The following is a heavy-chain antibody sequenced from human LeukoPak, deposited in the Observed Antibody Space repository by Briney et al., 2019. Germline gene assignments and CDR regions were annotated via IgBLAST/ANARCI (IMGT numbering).Heavy chain of an antibody. V-gene: IGHV3-23*01. CDR1: GFTFSTYG. D-gene: IGHD2-15*01. CDR2: IPSGGGT. CDR3: AKRPFESSGPIDS. J-gene: IGHJ4*02. Sequence: GGSLRLSCAASGFTFSTYGMSWVRQAPGKGLQWVSTIPSGGGTYYADSVKGRFTISRDNSKNTLYLQMNSLQSEDTAVYYCAKRPFESSGPIDSWGLGTLVTVSS.